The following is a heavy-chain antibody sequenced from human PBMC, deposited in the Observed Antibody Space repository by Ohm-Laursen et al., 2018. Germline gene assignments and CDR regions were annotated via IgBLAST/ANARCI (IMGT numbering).Heavy chain of an antibody. D-gene: IGHD5-18*01. CDR1: GYTFTNFG. CDR2: INPNNGNT. CDR3: ATGILGYSYDRRN. J-gene: IGHJ4*02. Sequence: ASVKVSCKASGYTFTNFGVTWVRQAPGQGLEWMGWINPNNGNTNYAQKFQGRVTMTTDTSTTTASMELSSLRSEDTAVYYCATGILGYSYDRRNWGQGTLVTVSS. V-gene: IGHV1-18*01.